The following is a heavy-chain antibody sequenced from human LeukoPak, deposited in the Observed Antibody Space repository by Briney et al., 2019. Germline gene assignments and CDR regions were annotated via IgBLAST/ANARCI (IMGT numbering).Heavy chain of an antibody. CDR3: AREGSGSYYTYYFDY. D-gene: IGHD3-10*01. CDR2: IKQDGSEK. CDR1: GFTFSSYW. V-gene: IGHV3-7*01. J-gene: IGHJ4*02. Sequence: GGSLRLSCAASGFTFSSYWMSWVRQAPGKGLEWVASIKQDGSEKYYVDSVKGRFTISRDNAKNSLYLQMNSLRAEDTAVYYCAREGSGSYYTYYFDYWGQGTLVTVSS.